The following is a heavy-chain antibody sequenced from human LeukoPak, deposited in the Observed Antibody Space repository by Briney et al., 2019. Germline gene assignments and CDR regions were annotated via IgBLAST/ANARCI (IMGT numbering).Heavy chain of an antibody. CDR3: ARSLGDTAEW. V-gene: IGHV3-30-3*01. Sequence: PGGSLRLSCAASGFTFSSYAMHWVRQAPGKGLEWVAVISYDGSNKYYADSVKGRFTISRDNSKNTLYLQMNSLRAEDTAVYYCARSLGDTAEWWGPGTLVTVSS. J-gene: IGHJ4*02. D-gene: IGHD5-18*01. CDR2: ISYDGSNK. CDR1: GFTFSSYA.